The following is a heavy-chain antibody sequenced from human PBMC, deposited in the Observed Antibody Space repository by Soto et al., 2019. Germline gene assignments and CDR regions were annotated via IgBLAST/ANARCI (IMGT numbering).Heavy chain of an antibody. CDR1: GFTFSSYA. D-gene: IGHD6-13*01. V-gene: IGHV3-23*01. CDR3: AKLGSSSWYYFDY. CDR2: ISGSGGST. J-gene: IGHJ4*02. Sequence: GGALRLSCAASGFTFSSYAMSWVRQAPGKGLEWVSAISGSGGSTYYADSVKGRFTISRDNSKNTLYLQMNSPRAEDTAVYYCAKLGSSSWYYFDYWGQGTLVTVSS.